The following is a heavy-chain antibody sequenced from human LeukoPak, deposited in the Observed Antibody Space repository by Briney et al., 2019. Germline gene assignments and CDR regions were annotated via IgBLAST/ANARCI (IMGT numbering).Heavy chain of an antibody. Sequence: SETLSLTCTVSGGSISSGGYYWSWIRQHPGKGLEWIGYIYYSGSTYYNPSLKSRVTISVDTSKNQFSLKLSSVTAADTAVYYCARGSVLSGILDYWGQGTLVTVSS. V-gene: IGHV4-31*03. CDR3: ARGSVLSGILDY. CDR2: IYYSGST. CDR1: GGSISSGGYY. D-gene: IGHD2-8*01. J-gene: IGHJ4*02.